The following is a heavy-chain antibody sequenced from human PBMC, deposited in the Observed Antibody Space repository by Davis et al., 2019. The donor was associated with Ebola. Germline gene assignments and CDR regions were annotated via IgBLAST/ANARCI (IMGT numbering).Heavy chain of an antibody. V-gene: IGHV3-30*04. J-gene: IGHJ5*02. Sequence: PGGSLRLSCAASGFTFSSYAMHWVRQAPGKGLEWVAVISYDGSNKYYADSVKGRFTISRDNSKNTLYLQMNSLRAEDTAVYYCARDPGHYSSSWYRGWFDPWGQGTLVTVSS. CDR3: ARDPGHYSSSWYRGWFDP. CDR1: GFTFSSYA. CDR2: ISYDGSNK. D-gene: IGHD6-13*01.